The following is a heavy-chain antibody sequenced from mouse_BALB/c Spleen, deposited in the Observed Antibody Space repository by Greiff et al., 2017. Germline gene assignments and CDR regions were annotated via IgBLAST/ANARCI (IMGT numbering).Heavy chain of an antibody. Sequence: EVQLQQSGPELVKPGASVSMSCKASGYTFTSYVMHWVKQKPGQGLQWIGYINPYNDGTKYNEKFKGQATLTSDTSSSTAYMELSSLTSEDSAVYYCARIYDGYDVAWFAYWGQGTLVTVSA. CDR2: INPYNDGT. CDR1: GYTFTSYV. CDR3: ARIYDGYDVAWFAY. V-gene: IGHV1-14*01. J-gene: IGHJ3*01. D-gene: IGHD2-3*01.